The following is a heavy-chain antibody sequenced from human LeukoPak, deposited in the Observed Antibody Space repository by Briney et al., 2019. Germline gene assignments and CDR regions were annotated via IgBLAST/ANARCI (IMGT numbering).Heavy chain of an antibody. CDR1: GFTVSSNY. CDR3: AKDLWAYYDFWSGYLPAGFDY. J-gene: IGHJ4*02. CDR2: IYSGGST. D-gene: IGHD3-3*01. V-gene: IGHV3-66*02. Sequence: PGGSLRLSCAASGFTVSSNYMSWVRQAPGKGLEWVSVIYSGGSTYYADSVKGRFTISRDNSKNTLYLQMNSLRAEDTAVYYCAKDLWAYYDFWSGYLPAGFDYWGQGTLVTVSS.